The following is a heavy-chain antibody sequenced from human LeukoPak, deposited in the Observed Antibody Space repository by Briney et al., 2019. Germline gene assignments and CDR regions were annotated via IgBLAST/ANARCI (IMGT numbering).Heavy chain of an antibody. V-gene: IGHV4-59*01. Sequence: PSETLSLTCSVSGGSISPYFWSWIWQPPGKGLEWIGHIYYSGSTNYNPSLTSRVSISVDLSKNQFSLKLNSVTAADTAVYYCARGATTVTPNDYWGQGTLVTVSS. CDR3: ARGATTVTPNDY. D-gene: IGHD4-11*01. CDR1: GGSISPYF. J-gene: IGHJ4*02. CDR2: IYYSGST.